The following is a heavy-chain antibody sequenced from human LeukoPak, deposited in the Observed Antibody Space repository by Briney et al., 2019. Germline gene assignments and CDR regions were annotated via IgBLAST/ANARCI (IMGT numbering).Heavy chain of an antibody. CDR2: ISGSDGST. D-gene: IGHD6-19*01. Sequence: GGSLRHTFAASGFTFCSYAESWVRQAPGKGLEWVSVISGSDGSTYYADSVKGRFTISRDNSKNTLYLQMYSLRAEDTAVFYCAKPRGKEWLVRLYGAFDIWGRGKVVTVSS. CDR1: GFTFCSYA. J-gene: IGHJ3*02. CDR3: AKPRGKEWLVRLYGAFDI. V-gene: IGHV3-23*01.